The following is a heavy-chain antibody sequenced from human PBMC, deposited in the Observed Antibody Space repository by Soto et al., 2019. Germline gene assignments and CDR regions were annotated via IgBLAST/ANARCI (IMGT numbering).Heavy chain of an antibody. D-gene: IGHD4-17*01. J-gene: IGHJ6*02. CDR2: IWYDGSNK. CDR3: ARDGPATVVTPDYYYGMDV. Sequence: PVGSLRLSCAASGFTFSSYGMHWVRQAPGKGLEWVAVIWYDGSNKYYADSVKGRFTISRDNSKNTLYLQMNSLRAEDTAVYYCARDGPATVVTPDYYYGMDVWGQGTTVTVSS. V-gene: IGHV3-33*01. CDR1: GFTFSSYG.